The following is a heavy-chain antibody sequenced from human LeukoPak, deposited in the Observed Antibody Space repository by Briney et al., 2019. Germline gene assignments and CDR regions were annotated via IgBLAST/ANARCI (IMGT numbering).Heavy chain of an antibody. CDR1: GYTLTELS. CDR2: LDPEDGET. J-gene: IGHJ4*02. CDR3: ATGVEKYQLLLPPFDY. V-gene: IGHV1-24*01. D-gene: IGHD2-2*01. Sequence: ASVKVSCTVSGYTLTELSMHWVRQAPGKGLEWMGGLDPEDGETIYAQKFQGRVTMTEDTSTDTAYMELSSLRSEDTAVYYCATGVEKYQLLLPPFDYWGQGTLVTVSS.